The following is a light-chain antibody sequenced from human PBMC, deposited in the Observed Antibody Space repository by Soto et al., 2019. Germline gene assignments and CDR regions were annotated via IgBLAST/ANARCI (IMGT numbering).Light chain of an antibody. CDR3: SQALQTPPHT. J-gene: IGKJ2*01. CDR1: QSLLTSNGYNY. Sequence: DIVMTQSPLSLPVTPGEPASISCRSSQSLLTSNGYNYLDWYLQKQGQSPQLLIYLGSNRASGVPDRFSGSGSGTDFTLKISRVEAEDVVVYYCSQALQTPPHTFGQGTKLEIK. CDR2: LGS. V-gene: IGKV2-28*01.